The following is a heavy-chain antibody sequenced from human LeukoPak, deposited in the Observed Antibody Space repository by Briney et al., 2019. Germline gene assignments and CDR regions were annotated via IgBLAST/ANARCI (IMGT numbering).Heavy chain of an antibody. Sequence: GGSLRLSCAASGFTFTNAWMTWVRQAPGKGLEWIGRIKSKTDGGTAEYAAPVKDRFTISRDDSKNTLFLQMNSLKAEDTAVYYCTRYMDVWGKGTTVTVFS. CDR2: IKSKTDGGTA. CDR3: TRYMDV. CDR1: GFTFTNAW. V-gene: IGHV3-15*01. J-gene: IGHJ6*03.